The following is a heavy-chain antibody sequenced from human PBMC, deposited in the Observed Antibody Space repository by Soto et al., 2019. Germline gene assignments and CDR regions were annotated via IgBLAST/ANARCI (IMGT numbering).Heavy chain of an antibody. J-gene: IGHJ4*02. CDR3: AIDRPTADSSGWDLHPRVGY. D-gene: IGHD6-19*01. CDR2: ISGSGGST. V-gene: IGHV3-23*01. Sequence: EVQLLESGGGLVQPGGSLRLSCAASGFTFSSYAMSWVRQAPGKGLEWVSAISGSGGSTYYADSVKGRFTISRDNAKNTLYRHMHSLRADDTAVYYCAIDRPTADSSGWDLHPRVGYWGPGTLVTVSS. CDR1: GFTFSSYA.